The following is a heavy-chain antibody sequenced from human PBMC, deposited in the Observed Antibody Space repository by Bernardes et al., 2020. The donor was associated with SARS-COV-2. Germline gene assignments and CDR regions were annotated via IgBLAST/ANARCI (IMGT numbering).Heavy chain of an antibody. CDR1: GGSISRYY. V-gene: IGHV4-59*01. CDR3: ARAQSDWLLFYWFDP. CDR2: IYYSGST. D-gene: IGHD3-9*01. Sequence: SANLSLTCTVPGGSISRYYWSWIRPPPGKGLEWIGYIYYSGSTNYNPSLKSRVTISVDTSKNQFSLKLSSVTTADTAVYYCARAQSDWLLFYWFDPWGQGTLVTVSS. J-gene: IGHJ5*02.